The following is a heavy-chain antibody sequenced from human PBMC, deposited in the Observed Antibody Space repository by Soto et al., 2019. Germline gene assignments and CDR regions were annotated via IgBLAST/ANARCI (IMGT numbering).Heavy chain of an antibody. CDR2: IYYSGST. J-gene: IGHJ4*02. CDR1: GGSISSYY. V-gene: IGHV4-59*01. CDR3: ARLTPTGELRVDY. Sequence: QVKLQESGPGLVKPSETLSLTCTVSGGSISSYYWSWIRQPPGQGLEWIGYIYYSGSTNYNPSLKSRITTSVETSKNQFSLKLSTVTAADTAVYYCARLTPTGELRVDYWGQGTLVTVSS. D-gene: IGHD3-16*01.